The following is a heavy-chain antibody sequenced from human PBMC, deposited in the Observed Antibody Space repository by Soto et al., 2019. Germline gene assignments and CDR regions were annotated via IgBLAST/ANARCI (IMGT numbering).Heavy chain of an antibody. CDR2: IYYSGST. CDR1: GGSISSGDYY. J-gene: IGHJ4*02. V-gene: IGHV4-30-4*01. Sequence: PSETLSLTCTVSGGSISSGDYYWSWIRQPPGKGLEWIGYIYYSGSTYYNPSLKSRVTISVDTSKNQFSLKLSSVTAADTAVYYCASLSHVYSSSWHYWGQGTLVTVSS. D-gene: IGHD6-13*01. CDR3: ASLSHVYSSSWHY.